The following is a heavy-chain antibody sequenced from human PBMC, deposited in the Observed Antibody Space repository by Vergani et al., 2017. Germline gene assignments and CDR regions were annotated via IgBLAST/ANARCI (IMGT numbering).Heavy chain of an antibody. V-gene: IGHV4-39*01. D-gene: IGHD1-26*01. CDR1: GGSISSSSYY. CDR2: IYYSGST. CDR3: ATYSGSYSSNWFDP. J-gene: IGHJ5*02. Sequence: QLQLQESGPGLVKPSETLSLTCTVSGGSISSSSYYWGWIRQPPGKGLEWIGSIYYSGSTYYNPSLKSRVTISVDTSKNQFSLKLSSVTAADTAVYYCATYSGSYSSNWFDPWGQGTLVTVS.